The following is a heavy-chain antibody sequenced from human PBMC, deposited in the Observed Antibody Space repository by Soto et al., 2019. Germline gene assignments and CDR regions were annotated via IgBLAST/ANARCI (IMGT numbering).Heavy chain of an antibody. J-gene: IGHJ4*02. D-gene: IGHD3-10*01. V-gene: IGHV4-59*01. CDR2: IYYSGSA. Sequence: SETLSLTCTVSGGSISSYYWSWIRQPPGKGLEWIGYIYYSGSANYNPSLKSRVTISLDTSKNQFSLKLTSVTAADTAVYYCASGIVRGVTYLGSGYFDYWGQGTLVTVSS. CDR3: ASGIVRGVTYLGSGYFDY. CDR1: GGSISSYY.